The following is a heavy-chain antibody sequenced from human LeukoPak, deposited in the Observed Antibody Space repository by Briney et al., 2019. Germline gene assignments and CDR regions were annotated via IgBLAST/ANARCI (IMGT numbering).Heavy chain of an antibody. Sequence: GGSLRLSCAASGLGFMNAWMIWVCQAPGRGGEWVGRIKRNADGGKPDYTPPARGRFTISRDDSKNTLYLQMNSLKTEDTAVYYCTTFYHEYSPYWGRGTLVTVSS. J-gene: IGHJ4*02. V-gene: IGHV3-15*01. CDR2: IKRNADGGKP. CDR1: GLGFMNAW. CDR3: TTFYHEYSPY. D-gene: IGHD2/OR15-2a*01.